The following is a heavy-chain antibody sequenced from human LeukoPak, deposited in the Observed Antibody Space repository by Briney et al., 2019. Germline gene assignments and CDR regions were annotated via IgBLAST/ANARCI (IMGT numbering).Heavy chain of an antibody. V-gene: IGHV3-30-3*01. J-gene: IGHJ4*02. Sequence: GRSLRLSCAASGFTFTGYLIHWVRLAPGKGLEWVAVMSSDGNAMFYADSVKGRFTISRDNSKNTLYLQMNSLRAEDTAVYYCVRESEYYFDHSASFDYWGQGTLVTVST. D-gene: IGHD3-22*01. CDR2: MSSDGNAM. CDR3: VRESEYYFDHSASFDY. CDR1: GFTFTGYL.